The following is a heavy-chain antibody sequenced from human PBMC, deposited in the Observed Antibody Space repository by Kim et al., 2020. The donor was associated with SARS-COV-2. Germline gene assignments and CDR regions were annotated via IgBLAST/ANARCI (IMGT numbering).Heavy chain of an antibody. CDR3: ARTEWDDRGVKTPYFDY. J-gene: IGHJ4*02. Sequence: GESLKISCKGSGYSFTSYWISWVRQMPGKGLEWMGRIDPSDSYTNYSPSFQGHVTISADKSISTAYLQWSSLKASDTAMYYCARTEWDDRGVKTPYFDYWGQGTLVTVSS. V-gene: IGHV5-10-1*01. CDR2: IDPSDSYT. D-gene: IGHD3-10*01. CDR1: GYSFTSYW.